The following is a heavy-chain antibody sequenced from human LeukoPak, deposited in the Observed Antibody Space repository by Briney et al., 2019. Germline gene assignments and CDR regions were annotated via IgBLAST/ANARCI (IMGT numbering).Heavy chain of an antibody. Sequence: SGTLSLTCAVYGGSFSGYYWSWIRQPPGKGLEWIGEINHSGSTNYNPSLKSRVTISVDTSKNQFSLKLTSVTAADTAVYYCARRFWSGYLADWGQGTLVTVSS. J-gene: IGHJ4*02. CDR3: ARRFWSGYLAD. V-gene: IGHV4-34*01. D-gene: IGHD3-3*01. CDR1: GGSFSGYY. CDR2: INHSGST.